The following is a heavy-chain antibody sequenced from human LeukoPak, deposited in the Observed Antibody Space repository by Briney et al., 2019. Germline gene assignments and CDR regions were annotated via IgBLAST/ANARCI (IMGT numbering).Heavy chain of an antibody. CDR1: GGTFSSYA. D-gene: IGHD3-16*01. J-gene: IGHJ6*04. CDR3: AIKLGRDGYYDYGMDV. V-gene: IGHV1-69*13. Sequence: SVKISCNASGGTFSSYAISWVRQAPGQGLEWMGGIIPIFGTANYAQKFQGRVTITADESTSTAYMELSSVRSEDTAVYYCAIKLGRDGYYDYGMDVWGKGTRVTVSS. CDR2: IIPIFGTA.